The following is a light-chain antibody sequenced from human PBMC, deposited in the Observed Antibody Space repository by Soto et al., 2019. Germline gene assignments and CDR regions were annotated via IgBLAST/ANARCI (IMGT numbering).Light chain of an antibody. CDR1: SSNIGSNY. Sequence: QSVLTQPPSASGTPGQRVTISCSGSSSNIGSNYVYWYQQLPGTAPKLLIYRNNQRPSGVHDRFSGSKSGTSASLAISGLRSEDEADYYCAAWDDSLSGPLYVFGTGTKLTVL. V-gene: IGLV1-47*01. CDR3: AAWDDSLSGPLYV. CDR2: RNN. J-gene: IGLJ1*01.